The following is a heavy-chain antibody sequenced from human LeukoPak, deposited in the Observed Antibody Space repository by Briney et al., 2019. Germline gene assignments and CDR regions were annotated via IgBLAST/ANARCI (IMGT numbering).Heavy chain of an antibody. J-gene: IGHJ5*02. CDR2: IYPGDSDT. V-gene: IGHV5-51*01. D-gene: IGHD3-22*01. Sequence: GESLKISCKGSGYSFTSYWIGWVRQMPGKGLEWMGIIYPGDSDTRYSPSFQGQVTISADKYISTAYLQWSSLKASDTAMYYCARSGYYDSSGYYYVGNWFDPWGQGTLVTVSS. CDR3: ARSGYYDSSGYYYVGNWFDP. CDR1: GYSFTSYW.